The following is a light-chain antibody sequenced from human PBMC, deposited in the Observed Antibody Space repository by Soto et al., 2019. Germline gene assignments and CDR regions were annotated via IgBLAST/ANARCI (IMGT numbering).Light chain of an antibody. V-gene: IGKV1-5*01. Sequence: DIQMTQAPATLSGSVADRVTITVLASPTISSCLAWYQHKPGQAPKLLIYDASTLASGIPARFSGSGYGTEFSLTISSLQPDDFATYYCQQSHSSPRTFGQGTKVDI. J-gene: IGKJ1*01. CDR2: DAS. CDR3: QQSHSSPRT. CDR1: PTISSC.